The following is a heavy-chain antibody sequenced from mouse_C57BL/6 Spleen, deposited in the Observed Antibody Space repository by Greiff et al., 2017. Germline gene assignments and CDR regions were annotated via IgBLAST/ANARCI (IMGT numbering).Heavy chain of an antibody. V-gene: IGHV5-9*01. CDR3: ARQGGTFAMDY. J-gene: IGHJ4*01. CDR2: ISGGGGNT. D-gene: IGHD4-1*01. Sequence: EVNLVESGGGLVKPGGSLKLSCAASGFTFSSYTMSWVRQTPEKRLEWVATISGGGGNTYYPDSVKGRFTISRDNAKNTLYLQMSSLRSEDTALYYCARQGGTFAMDYWGQGTSVTVSS. CDR1: GFTFSSYT.